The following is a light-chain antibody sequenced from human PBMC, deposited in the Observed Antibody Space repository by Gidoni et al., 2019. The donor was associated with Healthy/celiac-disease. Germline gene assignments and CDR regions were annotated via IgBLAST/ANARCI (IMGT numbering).Light chain of an antibody. Sequence: DIQMTQSPSTLSASVGDRVTITCRARQSISSWLAWYQQKPGKAPKLLIYKSSSLESGVPSRFSGSGSGTEFPLTISSLQPDDFATYYCQQYNSYSRTFXQXTKVEIK. V-gene: IGKV1-5*03. CDR2: KSS. CDR3: QQYNSYSRT. J-gene: IGKJ1*01. CDR1: QSISSW.